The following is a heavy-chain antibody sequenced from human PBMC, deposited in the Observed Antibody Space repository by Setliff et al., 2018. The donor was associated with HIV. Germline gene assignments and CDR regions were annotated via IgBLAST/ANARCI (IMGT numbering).Heavy chain of an antibody. CDR1: GGSINNNQ. V-gene: IGHV4-4*09. J-gene: IGHJ3*01. Sequence: SETLSLTCTVSGGSINNNQWSWIRQPPGKGLEWIGYIYSSGNTNYNPSRKSRVTLSVDTSKHQFSLKLSFVTAADTAVYYCARVQMAYAAFDVWGQGTMVTVSS. CDR2: IYSSGNT. CDR3: ARVQMAYAAFDV. D-gene: IGHD4-17*01.